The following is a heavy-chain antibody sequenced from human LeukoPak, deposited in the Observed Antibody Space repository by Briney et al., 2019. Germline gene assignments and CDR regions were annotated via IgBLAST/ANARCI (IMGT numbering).Heavy chain of an antibody. J-gene: IGHJ4*02. V-gene: IGHV7-4-1*02. D-gene: IGHD1-26*01. CDR2: INTNTGNP. CDR1: GYSFTSYP. Sequence: ASVKVSCKASGYSFTSYPLTWVRQAPGQGLEWMGWINTNTGNPTYAQGFTGRFVFSLDTSVSTAYLQISSLKAEDTAVYYCARTTSLVWWELWSPPFDYWGQGTLVTVSS. CDR3: ARTTSLVWWELWSPPFDY.